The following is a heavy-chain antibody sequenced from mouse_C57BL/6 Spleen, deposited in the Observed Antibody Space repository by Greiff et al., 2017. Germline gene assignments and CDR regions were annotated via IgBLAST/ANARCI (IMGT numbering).Heavy chain of an antibody. J-gene: IGHJ2*01. V-gene: IGHV3-6*01. CDR2: ISYDGSN. CDR1: GYSITSGYY. D-gene: IGHD3-3*01. Sequence: VQLQQSGPGLVKPSQSLSLTCSVTGYSITSGYYWNWIRQFPGNKLEWMGYISYDGSNNYNPSLKNRISITRDTSKNQFFLKLNSVTTEDTATYYCASLGDGGYWGQGTTLTVSS. CDR3: ASLGDGGY.